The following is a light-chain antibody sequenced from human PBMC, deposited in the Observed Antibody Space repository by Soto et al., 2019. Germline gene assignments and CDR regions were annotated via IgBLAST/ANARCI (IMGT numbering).Light chain of an antibody. J-gene: IGKJ1*01. Sequence: DIVMTQARDSLAVSLGERATINCKSSQSVLYSSNNKNYLAWYQQKPGQPPKALIYWESTRESGVPDRFSGSGSGTDFTLTISSLQAEDVEVYYCQQYYNTPWTFGQGTKV. CDR3: QQYYNTPWT. V-gene: IGKV4-1*01. CDR1: QSVLYSSNNKNY. CDR2: WES.